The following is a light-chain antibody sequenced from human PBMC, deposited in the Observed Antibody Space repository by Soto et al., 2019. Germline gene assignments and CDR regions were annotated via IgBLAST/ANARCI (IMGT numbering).Light chain of an antibody. CDR2: EVT. J-gene: IGLJ3*02. V-gene: IGLV2-14*01. CDR3: DSYTSSSRV. CDR1: SSDVGAYNY. Sequence: QSALTQPASVSGSRGQSITISCTGTSSDVGAYNYVSWYQQHPGKAPKLIIYEVTNRPSGVSDRFSASKSGNTASLTISGLQAEDEADYYCDSYTSSSRVFGGGTKSPS.